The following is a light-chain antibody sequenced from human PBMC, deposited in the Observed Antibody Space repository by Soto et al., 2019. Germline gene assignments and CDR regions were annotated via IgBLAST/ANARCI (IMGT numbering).Light chain of an antibody. J-gene: IGLJ2*01. CDR3: QSYDSSLSVV. CDR1: SSNIGAGYD. V-gene: IGLV1-40*01. Sequence: QPVLTQPPSVSGAPGQRVTISCIGSSSNIGAGYDVHWYQQLPGTAPKLLIYGNSNRPSGVPDRFSGSKSGTSASLAITGLQAEDEADYYCQSYDSSLSVVFGGGTKVTVL. CDR2: GNS.